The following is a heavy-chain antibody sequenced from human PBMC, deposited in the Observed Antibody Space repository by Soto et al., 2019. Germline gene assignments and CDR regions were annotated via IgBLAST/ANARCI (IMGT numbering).Heavy chain of an antibody. CDR1: GYTFSDYY. Sequence: QVQLVQSGAEVKKPGASVKVSCKASGYTFSDYYMHWVRQAPGQGPEWMGWINPNSGGTNYAQKFQGWITMTSDTSLSKAYMELSRVRSDDTAVYYWAREGMAAADVNWFDPWGQGTLVTVSS. D-gene: IGHD6-13*01. CDR3: AREGMAAADVNWFDP. V-gene: IGHV1-2*04. CDR2: INPNSGGT. J-gene: IGHJ5*02.